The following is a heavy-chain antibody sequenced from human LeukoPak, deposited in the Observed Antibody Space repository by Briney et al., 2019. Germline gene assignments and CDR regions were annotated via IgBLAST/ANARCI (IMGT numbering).Heavy chain of an antibody. CDR1: GFTFHNYA. D-gene: IGHD4-23*01. CDR2: ISGSGGRT. CDR3: AKERGNNGGNTNGYFDY. Sequence: GGSLRLSCAASGFTFHNYAMNWVRQAPGKGLEWVSAISGSGGRTYYADSVKGRFTISRDNSKNTLYLQMNSLRAEDTAAYYCAKERGNNGGNTNGYFDYWGQGTLVTVSS. J-gene: IGHJ4*02. V-gene: IGHV3-23*01.